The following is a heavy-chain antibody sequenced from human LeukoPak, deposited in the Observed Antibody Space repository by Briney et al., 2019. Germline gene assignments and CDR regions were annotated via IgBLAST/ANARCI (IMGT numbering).Heavy chain of an antibody. J-gene: IGHJ5*02. CDR3: ARLRSSSWYPPP. Sequence: SETLSLTCAVYGGSFSGYYWSWIRQPPGKGLEWIGEINHSGGTNYNPSLKSRVTISVDTSKNQFSLKLSSVTAADTAVYYCARLRSSSWYPPPWGQGTLVTVSS. CDR1: GGSFSGYY. CDR2: INHSGGT. V-gene: IGHV4-34*01. D-gene: IGHD6-13*01.